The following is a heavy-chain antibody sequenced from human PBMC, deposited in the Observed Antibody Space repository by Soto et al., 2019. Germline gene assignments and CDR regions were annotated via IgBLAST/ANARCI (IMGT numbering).Heavy chain of an antibody. CDR1: GFRFSDHS. CDR2: ISSSGDRI. CDR3: ERLPKGSLVTG. J-gene: IGHJ4*02. Sequence: VQLVESGGGLVSPGGSLTLSCVGSGFRFSDHSMHWVRRAPGTGLQWLSYISSSGDRIHYADSVRGRFTVSRDNAKNSLFLRMNSLRDDDTAMYYCERLPKGSLVTGWGQGTQVTVSS. D-gene: IGHD2-21*02. V-gene: IGHV3-48*02.